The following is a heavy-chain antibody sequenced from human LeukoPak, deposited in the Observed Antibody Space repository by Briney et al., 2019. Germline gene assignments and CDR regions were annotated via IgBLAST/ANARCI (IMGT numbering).Heavy chain of an antibody. CDR2: INHSGST. CDR3: ARDRGYYGSGSRIDY. V-gene: IGHV4-34*01. J-gene: IGHJ4*02. Sequence: SETLSLTCTVSGGSISSYYWSWIRQPPGKGLEWIGEINHSGSTNYNPSLKSRVTISVDTSKNQFSLKLSSVTAADTAVYYCARDRGYYGSGSRIDYWGQGTLVTVSS. CDR1: GGSISSYY. D-gene: IGHD3-10*01.